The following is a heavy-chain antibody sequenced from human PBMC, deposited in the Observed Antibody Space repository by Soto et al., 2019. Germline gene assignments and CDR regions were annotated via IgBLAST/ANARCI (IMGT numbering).Heavy chain of an antibody. CDR1: GYTFTGYY. Sequence: ASVQFSCNASGYTFTGYYMHWVRQAPGQGLEWMGWINPNSGGTNYAQKFQGRVTMTRDTSISTAYMELSRLRSDDTAVYYCARDDGLEYYYDSSGYYAYWGQGTLVTVSS. V-gene: IGHV1-2*02. CDR3: ARDDGLEYYYDSSGYYAY. J-gene: IGHJ4*02. D-gene: IGHD3-22*01. CDR2: INPNSGGT.